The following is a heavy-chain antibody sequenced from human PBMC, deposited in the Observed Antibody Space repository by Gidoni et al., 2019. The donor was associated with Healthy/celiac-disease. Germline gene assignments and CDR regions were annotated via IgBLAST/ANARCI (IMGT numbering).Heavy chain of an antibody. J-gene: IGHJ6*02. D-gene: IGHD2-2*02. V-gene: IGHV3-15*01. Sequence: EVQLVESGGGLVKPGGSLRLSCAASGFPFSNAWMSWVRQAPGKGLEWVGRIKSKTDGGTTDYAAPVKGRFTISRDDSKNTLYLQMNSLKTEDTAVYYRTTDLEYPYGMDVWGQGTTVTVSS. CDR1: GFPFSNAW. CDR2: IKSKTDGGTT. CDR3: TTDLEYPYGMDV.